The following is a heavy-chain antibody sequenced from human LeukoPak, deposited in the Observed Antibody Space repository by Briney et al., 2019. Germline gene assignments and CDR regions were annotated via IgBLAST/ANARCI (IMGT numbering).Heavy chain of an antibody. D-gene: IGHD3-10*01. Sequence: GGSLRLSCAASGFTFSSYGMHWVRQAPGKGLEWVAVIWYDGSNKYYADSVKGRFTISRDNSKNTLYLQMNSLRAEDTAVYYCARGGITIRVDAFDIWGQGTMVTVSS. CDR3: ARGGITIRVDAFDI. CDR1: GFTFSSYG. V-gene: IGHV3-33*01. CDR2: IWYDGSNK. J-gene: IGHJ3*02.